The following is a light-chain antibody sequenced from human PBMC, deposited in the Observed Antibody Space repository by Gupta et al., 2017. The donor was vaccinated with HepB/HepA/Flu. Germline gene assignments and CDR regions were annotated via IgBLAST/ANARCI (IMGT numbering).Light chain of an antibody. CDR1: QSVSSY. CDR2: DAS. J-gene: IGKJ1*01. CDR3: QQRSNGHLTWT. V-gene: IGKV3-11*01. Sequence: EIVLTQSPATLSLSPGERATLSCRASQSVSSYLAWYQKKPGQAPRLLIYDASNRATGIPARFSGSGDGTDVTLTISSREPEDFAVYYCQQRSNGHLTWTFGRGTKVEIK.